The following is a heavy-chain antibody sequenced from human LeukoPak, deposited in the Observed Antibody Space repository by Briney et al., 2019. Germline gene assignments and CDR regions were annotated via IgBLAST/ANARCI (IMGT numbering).Heavy chain of an antibody. CDR1: GGSISSYD. J-gene: IGHJ5*02. CDR2: IYYSGST. V-gene: IGHV4-59*01. Sequence: SETLSLTCTVSGGSISSYDWSWIRQPPGKGLEWIGYIYYSGSTNYNPSLKSRVTISVDTSKNQFSLKLSSVTAADTAVYYCARALIVVVPAARNWFDPWGQGTLVTVSS. D-gene: IGHD2-2*01. CDR3: ARALIVVVPAARNWFDP.